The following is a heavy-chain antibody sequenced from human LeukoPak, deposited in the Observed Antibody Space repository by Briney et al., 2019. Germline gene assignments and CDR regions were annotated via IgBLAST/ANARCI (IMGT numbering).Heavy chain of an antibody. J-gene: IGHJ5*02. CDR1: GYTFTGYY. CDR2: INVNRGST. CDR3: ARDDVLTGPHSGGGTSEEFDP. D-gene: IGHD3-9*01. V-gene: IGHV1-2*02. Sequence: ASVKVSCKASGYTFTGYYVHWVRQAPGQGLEWMGGINVNRGSTTYAQKFQGRVTMTRDTSINTAYMELSRLRSDDTAVYYCARDDVLTGPHSGGGTSEEFDPWGQGTLVTVSS.